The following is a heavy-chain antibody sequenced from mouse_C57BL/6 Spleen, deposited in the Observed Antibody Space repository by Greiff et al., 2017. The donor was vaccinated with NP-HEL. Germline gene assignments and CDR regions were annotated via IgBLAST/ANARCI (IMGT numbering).Heavy chain of an antibody. CDR1: GFTFSDYY. CDR3: AREAPYYYGSSYDYAMDY. J-gene: IGHJ4*01. V-gene: IGHV5-16*01. CDR2: INYDGSST. Sequence: EVKLVESEGGLVQPGSSMKLSCTASGFTFSDYYMAWVRQVPEKGLEWVANINYDGSSTYYLDSLKSRFIISRDNAKNILYLQMSSLKSEDTATYYCAREAPYYYGSSYDYAMDYWGQGTSVTVSS. D-gene: IGHD1-1*01.